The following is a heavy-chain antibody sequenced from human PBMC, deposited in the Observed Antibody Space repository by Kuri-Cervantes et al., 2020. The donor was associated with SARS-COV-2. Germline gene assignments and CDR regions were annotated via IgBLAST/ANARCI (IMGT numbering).Heavy chain of an antibody. V-gene: IGHV3-23*01. J-gene: IGHJ3*02. CDR1: GLTFSNYA. CDR2: ISFGGSTT. Sequence: GESLKISCAGSGLTFSNYAMSWVRQAPGKGLKWVSGISFGGSTTYYADSVRGRFTISRDNSKNMLYLQMNSLRAEDTAVYYCAKDQGDGSSWYSDALDIWGQGTMVTVSS. CDR3: AKDQGDGSSWYSDALDI. D-gene: IGHD6-13*01.